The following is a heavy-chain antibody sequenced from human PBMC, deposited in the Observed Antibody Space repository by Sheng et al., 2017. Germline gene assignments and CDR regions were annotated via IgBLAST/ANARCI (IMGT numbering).Heavy chain of an antibody. CDR2: IWYDGSNK. Sequence: QVQLVESGGGVVQPGRSLRLSCAASGFTFSSYGMHWVRQAPGKGLEWVAVIWYDGSNKYYADSVKGRFTISRDNSKNTLYLQMNSLRAEDTAVYYCARDLLGDGYNTFDYWGQGTLVTVSS. D-gene: IGHD5-12*01. V-gene: IGHV3-33*01. J-gene: IGHJ4*02. CDR3: ARDLLGDGYNTFDY. CDR1: GFTFSSYG.